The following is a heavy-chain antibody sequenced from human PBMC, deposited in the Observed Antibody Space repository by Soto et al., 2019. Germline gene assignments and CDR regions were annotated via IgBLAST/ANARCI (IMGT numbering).Heavy chain of an antibody. D-gene: IGHD3-22*01. CDR2: ISSSSSTI. CDR1: GFTFSSYS. V-gene: IGHV3-48*01. J-gene: IGHJ3*01. Sequence: PGGSLRLSCAASGFTFSSYSMNWVRQAPGKGLEWVSYISSSSSTIYYADSVKGRFTISRDNAKNSLYLQMNSLRAEDTAVYYCARGLYYDSSGYWAPWGQGTMVTVSS. CDR3: ARGLYYDSSGYWAP.